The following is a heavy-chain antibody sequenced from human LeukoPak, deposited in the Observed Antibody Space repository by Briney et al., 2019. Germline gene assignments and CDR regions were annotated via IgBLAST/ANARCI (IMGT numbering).Heavy chain of an antibody. D-gene: IGHD5-12*01. CDR3: ASSPRRWLRLTFDY. CDR1: GFTFSSYV. CDR2: ISGSGGTT. Sequence: GSLRLSCAASGFTFSSYVMSWVRQAPGKGLEWVSGISGSGGTTNYADSVKGRFTISRDNSKNTLYLRMNSLRAEDTAVYYCASSPRRWLRLTFDYWGQGTLVTVSS. V-gene: IGHV3-23*01. J-gene: IGHJ4*02.